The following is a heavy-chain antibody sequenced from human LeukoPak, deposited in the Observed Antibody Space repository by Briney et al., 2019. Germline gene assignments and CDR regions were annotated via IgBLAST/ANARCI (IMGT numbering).Heavy chain of an antibody. CDR1: GGSISSYY. V-gene: IGHV4-59*01. CDR2: IYYSGST. D-gene: IGHD6-13*01. CDR3: ARGEQQLVIDYYYYMDV. J-gene: IGHJ6*03. Sequence: SETLSLTCTVSGGSISSYYWSWIRQPPGKGLEWIGYIYYSGSTNYNPSLKSRVTISVDTSKNQFSLKLSSVTAADTAVYYCARGEQQLVIDYYYYMDVWGKGTTVTISS.